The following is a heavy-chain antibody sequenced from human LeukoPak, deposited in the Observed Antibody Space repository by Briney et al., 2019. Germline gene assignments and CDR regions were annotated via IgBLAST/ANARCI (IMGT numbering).Heavy chain of an antibody. D-gene: IGHD5-18*01. CDR2: ISGSGGST. CDR1: GFTFSSYA. V-gene: IGHV3-23*01. CDR3: ASRDTAMVAFDY. Sequence: GGSLILSCSASGFTFSSYAMSWVRQAPGKGLEWVSAISGSGGSTYYADSVKGRFTISRDNSKNTLYLQMNSLRAEDTAVYYCASRDTAMVAFDYWGQGTLVTVSS. J-gene: IGHJ4*02.